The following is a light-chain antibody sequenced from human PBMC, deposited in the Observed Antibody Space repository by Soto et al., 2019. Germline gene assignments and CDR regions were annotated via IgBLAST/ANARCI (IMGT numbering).Light chain of an antibody. J-gene: IGKJ1*01. Sequence: DIQMTQSPSTLSASVGDRVTITCRASQSISSWLAWYQQKPGKAPKLLIYKASSLESGVPSRFSGSGSGKEFTLTISSLQPDDFATYYCQKYNSSPTFGQGTKVEIK. CDR2: KAS. CDR3: QKYNSSPT. CDR1: QSISSW. V-gene: IGKV1-5*03.